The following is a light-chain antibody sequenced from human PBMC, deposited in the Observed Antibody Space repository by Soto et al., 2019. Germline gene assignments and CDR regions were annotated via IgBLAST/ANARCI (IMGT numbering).Light chain of an antibody. V-gene: IGLV2-14*03. Sequence: QSALTQPAPVSGSPGQSITISCTGTYSDVCAYTYVSWYQHHPGKAPKLMVSGVSNRPSGVSDRFSGSKSGNTASLTISGLQAEDEADYSCSSYTTSSTYVFGTGTKLTVL. CDR3: SSYTTSSTYV. CDR1: YSDVCAYTY. J-gene: IGLJ1*01. CDR2: GVS.